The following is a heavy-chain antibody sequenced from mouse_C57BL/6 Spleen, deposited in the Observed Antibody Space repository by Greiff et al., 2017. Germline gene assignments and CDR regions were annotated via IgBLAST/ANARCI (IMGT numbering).Heavy chain of an antibody. V-gene: IGHV5-9-1*02. CDR2: ISSGGDYI. D-gene: IGHD1-1*01. CDR3: TRVYGSSYAMDY. Sequence: EVKLMESGEGLVKPGGSLKLSCAASGFTFSSYAMSWVRQTPEKRLEWVAYISSGGDYIYYADTVKGRFTISRDNARNTLYLQMSSLKSEDTAMYYCTRVYGSSYAMDYWGQGTSVTVSS. CDR1: GFTFSSYA. J-gene: IGHJ4*01.